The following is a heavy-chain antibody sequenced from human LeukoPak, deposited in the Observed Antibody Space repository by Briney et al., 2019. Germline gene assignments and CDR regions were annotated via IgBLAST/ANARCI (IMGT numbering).Heavy chain of an antibody. CDR3: AREGGFFRPLDY. J-gene: IGHJ4*02. CDR2: VHLDGRT. V-gene: IGHV4-4*02. D-gene: IGHD3-3*01. Sequence: SETLSLTCGVSGGSISNTNWWTWVRQPPGKGLEWIGEVHLDGRTNYNPSLKSRLTISVDLSENHISLKLTSVTAADTAVYYCAREGGFFRPLDYSGQGTLVTVSS. CDR1: GGSISNTNW.